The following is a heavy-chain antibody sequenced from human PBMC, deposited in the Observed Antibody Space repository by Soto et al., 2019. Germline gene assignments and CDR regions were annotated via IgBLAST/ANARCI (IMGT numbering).Heavy chain of an antibody. V-gene: IGHV1-3*01. CDR3: ARQGYYDSSGDLDY. D-gene: IGHD3-22*01. J-gene: IGHJ4*02. Sequence: KFQGRVTITRDTSASTAYMELSSLRSEDTAVYYCARQGYYDSSGDLDYWGQGTLVTVSS.